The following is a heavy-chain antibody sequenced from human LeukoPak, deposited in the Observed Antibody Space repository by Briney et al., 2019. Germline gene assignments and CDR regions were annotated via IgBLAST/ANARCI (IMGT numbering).Heavy chain of an antibody. CDR1: GFTFSSYA. CDR3: ARGPFDSSGYYRYYFDY. D-gene: IGHD3-22*01. J-gene: IGHJ4*02. Sequence: GGSLRLSCAASGFTFSSYAMHWVRQAPGKGLEWVAAISYDGSNKYYADSVKGRFTISRDNSKNTLYLQMNSLRAEDTAVYYCARGPFDSSGYYRYYFDYWGQGTLVTVSS. CDR2: ISYDGSNK. V-gene: IGHV3-30-3*01.